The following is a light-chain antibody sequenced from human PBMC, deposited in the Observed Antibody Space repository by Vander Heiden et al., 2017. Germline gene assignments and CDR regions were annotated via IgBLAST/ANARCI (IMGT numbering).Light chain of an antibody. CDR1: SSNIEPNS. CDR3: AVWEGDLSGWV. J-gene: IGLJ3*02. V-gene: IGLV1-44*01. Sequence: QSVLTPPPSAPGTPGQRATLSCPGSSSNIEPNSVNRYQPLPGTAPKLLIYTNKQRPSAVPARVSGSESSTWTTLTIRGLRSADVADYYYAVWEGDLSGWVFGGGTKLTVL. CDR2: TNK.